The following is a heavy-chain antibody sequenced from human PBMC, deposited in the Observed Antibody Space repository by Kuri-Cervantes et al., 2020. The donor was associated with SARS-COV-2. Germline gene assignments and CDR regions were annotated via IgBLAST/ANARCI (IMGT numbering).Heavy chain of an antibody. CDR1: GFTFSSYS. D-gene: IGHD6-19*01. V-gene: IGHV3-21*01. Sequence: GESLKISCAASGFTFSSYSMNWVRQAPGKGLEWVSSISSSSSYIYYADSVKGRFTISRDNAKNSLYLQMNSLRAEDTAVYYCASTPGQWLVLNYFDYWGRGTLVTVSS. CDR3: ASTPGQWLVLNYFDY. CDR2: ISSSSSYI. J-gene: IGHJ4*02.